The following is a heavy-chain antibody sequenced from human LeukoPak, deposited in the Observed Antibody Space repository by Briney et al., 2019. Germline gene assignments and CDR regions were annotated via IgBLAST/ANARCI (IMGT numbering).Heavy chain of an antibody. CDR3: AKDLYHAYDDYGLDY. D-gene: IGHD4-17*01. CDR1: GFTFSSYG. CDR2: ISDDGGKK. V-gene: IGHV3-30*18. J-gene: IGHJ4*02. Sequence: PGGSLRLSCAASGFTFSSYGMHWVRQAPGKGLEWVALISDDGGKKYYADSVKGRFTISRDNSKNTLYLQMNSLRAEDTALYYCAKDLYHAYDDYGLDYWGQGTLVTVSS.